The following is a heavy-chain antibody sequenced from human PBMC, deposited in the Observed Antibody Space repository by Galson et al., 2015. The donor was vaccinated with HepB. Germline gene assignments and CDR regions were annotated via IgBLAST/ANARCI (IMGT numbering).Heavy chain of an antibody. J-gene: IGHJ4*02. D-gene: IGHD3/OR15-3a*01. CDR1: GFIFSDAS. CDR2: IKSKADGGTT. V-gene: IGHV3-15*05. Sequence: SLRLSCAASGFIFSDASMSWVRQAPGKGLEWVGFIKSKADGGTTDYGAPVKGRFTISRDDSKNTLYLQMISLKTEDTAMYYCTTSGLSHWGQGALVTVSS. CDR3: TTSGLSH.